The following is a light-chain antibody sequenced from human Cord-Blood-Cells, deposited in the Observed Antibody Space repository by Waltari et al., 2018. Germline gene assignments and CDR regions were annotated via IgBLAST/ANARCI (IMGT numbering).Light chain of an antibody. CDR3: QQSYSTPRT. J-gene: IGKJ2*01. V-gene: IGKV1-39*01. Sequence: DIQMTQSPSSLSASVGDRVTITCRASQSISSYLNWYQQKPGKAPKLLIYAASSLQSGVPSRFSDSGSGTDFTLTISSLQPEDFATYYCQQSYSTPRTFGHGTKLEIK. CDR1: QSISSY. CDR2: AAS.